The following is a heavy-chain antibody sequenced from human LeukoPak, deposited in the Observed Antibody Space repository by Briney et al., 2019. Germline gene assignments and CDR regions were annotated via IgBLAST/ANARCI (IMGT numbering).Heavy chain of an antibody. Sequence: GGSLRLSCAASGFTFSSYGMHWVRQAPGKGLEWVSAISGSGGSTYYADSVKGRFTISRDNSKNTLYLQMDSLRAEDTAVYYCAKGYFDWLLMDYYYYMDVRGKGTTVTVSS. V-gene: IGHV3-23*01. CDR1: GFTFSSYG. CDR3: AKGYFDWLLMDYYYYMDV. CDR2: ISGSGGST. J-gene: IGHJ6*03. D-gene: IGHD3-9*01.